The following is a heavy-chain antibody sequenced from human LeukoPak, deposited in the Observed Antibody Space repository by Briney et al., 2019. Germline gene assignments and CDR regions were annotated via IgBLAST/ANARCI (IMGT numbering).Heavy chain of an antibody. J-gene: IGHJ4*02. D-gene: IGHD2-15*01. CDR2: INPAGSVT. CDR1: GYSFSSHG. CDR3: ARRYCSGGTCYYFDY. V-gene: IGHV5-51*01. Sequence: GEFLKISCEASGYSFSSHGIVLVRQMPGKGLELVGIINPAGSVTLYSPSFQGQVTISADKSITTAYLQWSSLKASDTAMYYCARRYCSGGTCYYFDYWGQGALVTVSS.